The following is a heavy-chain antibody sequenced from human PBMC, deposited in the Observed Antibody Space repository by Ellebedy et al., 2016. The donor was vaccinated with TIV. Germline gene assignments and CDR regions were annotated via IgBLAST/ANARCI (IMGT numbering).Heavy chain of an antibody. CDR1: GFTVSNYY. CDR3: ARGGDSSHWYEFDH. D-gene: IGHD6-13*01. V-gene: IGHV3-53*01. Sequence: GESLKISCAVSGFTVSNYYMSWVRQAPGKGLEWVSVIYSGGGTSYAESVKGRFTISRDNSKNTIYLQMNSLRAEDTAVYYCARGGDSSHWYEFDHWGQGTLVTVSA. CDR2: IYSGGGT. J-gene: IGHJ4*02.